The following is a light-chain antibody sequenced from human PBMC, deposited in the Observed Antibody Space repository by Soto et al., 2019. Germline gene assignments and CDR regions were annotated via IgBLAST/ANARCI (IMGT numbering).Light chain of an antibody. V-gene: IGKV3-15*01. J-gene: IGKJ4*01. CDR1: QSVSSN. CDR3: QQYNNWPLT. CDR2: GAS. Sequence: EIVMTQSPATLSVSPGERATLSCRASQSVSSNLAWYQQKPGQAPRRLIYGASTRATGIPARFSGSGSGTEFTLTISSLQSEDFAVYYCQQYNNWPLTFGGGNKVEIK.